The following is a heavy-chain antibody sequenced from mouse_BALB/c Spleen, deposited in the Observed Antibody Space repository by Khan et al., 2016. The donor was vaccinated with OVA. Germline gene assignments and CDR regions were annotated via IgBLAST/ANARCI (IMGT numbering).Heavy chain of an antibody. CDR2: ISYSVVT. J-gene: IGHJ2*01. V-gene: IGHV3-2*02. D-gene: IGHD1-1*01. Sequence: SGPGLVKPSQSLSLTCTVPGYSITSGYAWNWIRQFPGNKLEWMGYISYSVVTSYTPSLKSRISITRATSKNQFFLQLTSVTTEDTATYYCARRNYYGYYFDYWGQGTTLTVSS. CDR1: GYSITSGYA. CDR3: ARRNYYGYYFDY.